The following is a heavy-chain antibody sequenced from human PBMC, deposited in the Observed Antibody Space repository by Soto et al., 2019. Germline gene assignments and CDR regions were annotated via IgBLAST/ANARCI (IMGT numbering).Heavy chain of an antibody. CDR2: VYYSGRT. CDR1: GDSIDSAGYY. D-gene: IGHD2-8*02. Sequence: QVQLQESGPGLVKPSQTLSLTCIVSGDSIDSAGYYWSWIRQHPGRGLEWVGSVYYSGRTYYNPSLQNRRDVSVDTSKNQFSLKLTSVTAADTAVYVCARAAEYYYFETGGFYFGYWGQGTMVTFSS. V-gene: IGHV4-31*03. CDR3: ARAAEYYYFETGGFYFGY. J-gene: IGHJ4*02.